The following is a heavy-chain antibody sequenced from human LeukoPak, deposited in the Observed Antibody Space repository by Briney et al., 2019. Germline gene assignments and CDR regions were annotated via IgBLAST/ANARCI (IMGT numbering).Heavy chain of an antibody. CDR1: GFTFSIYA. Sequence: GGSLRLSCAASGFTFSIYAMTWVRQAPGEGLEWISSISGEGSSTHYADSMKGRFSISRDNSKSTLFLQMNSLRAEDTAVYYCALEAGQFDSWGQGTLVAVSS. CDR3: ALEAGQFDS. J-gene: IGHJ4*02. V-gene: IGHV3-23*01. CDR2: ISGEGSST. D-gene: IGHD6-13*01.